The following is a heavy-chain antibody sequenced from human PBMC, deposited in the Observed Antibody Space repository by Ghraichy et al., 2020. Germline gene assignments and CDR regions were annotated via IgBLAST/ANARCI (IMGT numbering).Heavy chain of an antibody. CDR1: GGSISSYY. J-gene: IGHJ3*02. CDR2: IYTSRST. Sequence: SETLSLTCTVSGGSISSYYWSWIRQPAGKGLEWIGRIYTSRSTNYNPSLKSRVTMSVDTSKNQFSLKLSSVTAADTAVYYCASVATVTGDAFDIWGQGTMVTVSS. D-gene: IGHD4-17*01. V-gene: IGHV4-4*07. CDR3: ASVATVTGDAFDI.